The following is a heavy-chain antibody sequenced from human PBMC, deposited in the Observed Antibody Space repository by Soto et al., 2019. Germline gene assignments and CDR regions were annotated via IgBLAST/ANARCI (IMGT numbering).Heavy chain of an antibody. D-gene: IGHD3-10*01. CDR2: IIPIFGTA. V-gene: IGHV1-69*13. CDR1: GDTFSSYA. Sequence: SVKVSCKASGDTFSSYAISWVRQAPGQGLEWMGGIIPIFGTANYAQKFQGRVTITADASTSTAYMELSSLRSEDTAVYYCARERQIAGEGYYYYGRDVWGQGTTVTVSS. CDR3: ARERQIAGEGYYYYGRDV. J-gene: IGHJ6*02.